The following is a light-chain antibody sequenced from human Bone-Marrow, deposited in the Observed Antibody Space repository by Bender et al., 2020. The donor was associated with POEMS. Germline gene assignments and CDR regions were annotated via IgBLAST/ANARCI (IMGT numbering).Light chain of an antibody. CDR1: DSEIGDYNL. V-gene: IGLV2-14*02. Sequence: QSALTQPASVSGSPGQSLTISCTGTDSEIGDYNLVSWYQQQPGEVPKLIIYEVDKRPSGVPDRFSGSKSGNTASLTVSGLRAEDEADYYCSSYTSSHIPYVFGGGTKVTVL. J-gene: IGLJ1*01. CDR3: SSYTSSHIPYV. CDR2: EVD.